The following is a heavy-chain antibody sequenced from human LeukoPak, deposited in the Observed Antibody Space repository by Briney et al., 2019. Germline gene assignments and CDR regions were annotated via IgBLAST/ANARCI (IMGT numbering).Heavy chain of an antibody. J-gene: IGHJ5*02. V-gene: IGHV3-30*01. CDR3: ARDASYSSSWYREDWFDP. CDR2: ISYDGSNK. Sequence: GRSLRLSCAASGFTFSSYAMHWVRQAPGKGLEWVAVISYDGSNKYYADSVKGRFTISRDNSKNTLYLQMNSLRAEDTAVYYCARDASYSSSWYREDWFDPWGQGTLVTVSS. D-gene: IGHD6-13*01. CDR1: GFTFSSYA.